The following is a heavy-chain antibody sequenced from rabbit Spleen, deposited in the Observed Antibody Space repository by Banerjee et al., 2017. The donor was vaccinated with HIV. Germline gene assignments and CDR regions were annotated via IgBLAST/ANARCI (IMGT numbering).Heavy chain of an antibody. V-gene: IGHV1S45*01. Sequence: QQQLEESGGGLVKPEGSLTLTCKASGFSFSSGYDMCWVRQAPGKGLEWIACIATGIDVPYYVNWAKGRFTISKASSTTVTLQMTSLTVADTATYFCASGTYNSYELWGPGTLVTVS. CDR3: ASGTYNSYEL. J-gene: IGHJ4*01. D-gene: IGHD6-1*01. CDR2: IATGIDVP. CDR1: GFSFSSGYD.